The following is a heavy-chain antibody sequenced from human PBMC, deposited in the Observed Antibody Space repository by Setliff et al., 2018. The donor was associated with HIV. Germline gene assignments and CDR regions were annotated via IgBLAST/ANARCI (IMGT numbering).Heavy chain of an antibody. Sequence: SETLSLTCAVYGGSFSGYYWSWIRQSPGKGLEWIGEINQSGSTNYNPSLKSRVTTSVDTSKNQFSLNLKSVTAADTAVYYCARGGGITWKSYSFDYWGQGTLVTVSS. V-gene: IGHV4-34*01. CDR1: GGSFSGYY. D-gene: IGHD3-10*01. CDR2: INQSGST. CDR3: ARGGGITWKSYSFDY. J-gene: IGHJ4*02.